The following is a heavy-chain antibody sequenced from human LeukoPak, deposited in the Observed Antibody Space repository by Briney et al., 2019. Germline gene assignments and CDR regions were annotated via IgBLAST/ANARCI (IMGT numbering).Heavy chain of an antibody. J-gene: IGHJ3*02. Sequence: GASVRVSCKASGGNFNTFVISWVRQAPGQGLEWIGRIIPMIDTKNHAQKFRGRVSISADKSTTTAYLELRSLRSEDTAMYYCARDGGAVGSGYDIWGQGTMIVVSA. D-gene: IGHD3-22*01. CDR1: GGNFNTFV. V-gene: IGHV1-69*04. CDR2: IIPMIDTK. CDR3: ARDGGAVGSGYDI.